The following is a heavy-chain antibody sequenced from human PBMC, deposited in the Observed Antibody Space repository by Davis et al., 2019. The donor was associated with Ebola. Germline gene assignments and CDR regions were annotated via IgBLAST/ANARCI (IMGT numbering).Heavy chain of an antibody. CDR1: GGSISSGGYY. V-gene: IGHV4-31*03. CDR3: ARDGGIAVAGPPLSGMDV. CDR2: IYYSGST. Sequence: MPSETLSLTCTVSGGSISSGGYYWSWIRQHPGKGLEWIGYIYYSGSTYYNPSLKSRVTISVDTSKNQFSLKLSSVTAADTAVYYCARDGGIAVAGPPLSGMDVWGKGTTVTVSS. D-gene: IGHD6-19*01. J-gene: IGHJ6*04.